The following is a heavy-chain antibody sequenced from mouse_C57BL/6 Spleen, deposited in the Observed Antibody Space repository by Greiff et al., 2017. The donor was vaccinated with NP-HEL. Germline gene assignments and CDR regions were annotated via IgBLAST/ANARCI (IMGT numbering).Heavy chain of an antibody. V-gene: IGHV1-69*01. CDR1: GYTFTSYW. D-gene: IGHD2-10*02. Sequence: QVQLQQPGAELVMPGASVKLSCKASGYTFTSYWMHWVKQRPGQGLEWIGEIDPSDSYTNYNQKFKGKSTLTGDKSSSTAYMQRSSLTSEDSAVYYCARGYGNYVWFAYWGQGTLVTVSA. CDR2: IDPSDSYT. J-gene: IGHJ3*01. CDR3: ARGYGNYVWFAY.